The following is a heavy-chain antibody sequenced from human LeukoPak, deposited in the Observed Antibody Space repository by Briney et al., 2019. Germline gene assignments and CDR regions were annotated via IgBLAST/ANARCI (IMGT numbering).Heavy chain of an antibody. Sequence: GGSLRLSCAASGFTVSSNHMSWVRQAPGKGLEWVSVIYGGGSTYYADSVKGRFTISRDNSKNTLYLQMNSLRAEDTAVYYCALRRDILTGYYTWGQGTLVTVSS. V-gene: IGHV3-53*01. J-gene: IGHJ5*02. CDR3: ALRRDILTGYYT. CDR1: GFTVSSNH. CDR2: IYGGGST. D-gene: IGHD3-9*01.